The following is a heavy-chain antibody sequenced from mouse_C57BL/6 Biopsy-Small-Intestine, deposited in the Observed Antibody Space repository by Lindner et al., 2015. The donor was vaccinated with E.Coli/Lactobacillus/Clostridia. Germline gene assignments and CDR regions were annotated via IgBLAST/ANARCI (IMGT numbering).Heavy chain of an antibody. D-gene: IGHD2-1*01. Sequence: VQLQESGRRLVKPGASVKISCKALGYSFTDYNMNWVKQSNGKSLEWIGVINPNYGNTIYNQNFKGKATLTVDQSSSTAYTQLHSLTSEDSAVYYCARNGNYFDFWGQGTTLTVSS. CDR3: ARNGNYFDF. CDR1: GYSFTDYN. J-gene: IGHJ2*01. CDR2: INPNYGNT. V-gene: IGHV1-39*01.